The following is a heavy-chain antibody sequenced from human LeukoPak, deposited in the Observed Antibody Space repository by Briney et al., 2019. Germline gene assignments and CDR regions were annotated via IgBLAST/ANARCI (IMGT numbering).Heavy chain of an antibody. J-gene: IGHJ3*02. CDR3: AKDRCSSSTCREAFEI. Sequence: PGGSLRLSCAVSGFTLSRYGMHWIRQAPGKGMEWVAFIWYDGKNDQEYAESVKGRFTISRDNSKNTLYLQMNSLRTEDTAMYYCAKDRCSSSTCREAFEIWGQGTLVTVSS. V-gene: IGHV3-30*02. D-gene: IGHD2-2*01. CDR2: IWYDGKNDQ. CDR1: GFTLSRYG.